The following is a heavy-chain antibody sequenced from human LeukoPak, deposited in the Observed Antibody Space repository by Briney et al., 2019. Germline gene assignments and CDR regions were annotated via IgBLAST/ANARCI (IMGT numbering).Heavy chain of an antibody. CDR2: ISGSGSNT. V-gene: IGHV3-23*01. CDR3: ANSVRGYTYYFDC. D-gene: IGHD5-12*01. Sequence: GGSLRLSCAASGFTFNNYAMSWVRQAPGKGLEWVSTISGSGSNTYYADSVKGRFTISRDNSKNTLYLQMNSLRAEDTAVYYCANSVRGYTYYFDCWGQGTLVTVSS. J-gene: IGHJ4*02. CDR1: GFTFNNYA.